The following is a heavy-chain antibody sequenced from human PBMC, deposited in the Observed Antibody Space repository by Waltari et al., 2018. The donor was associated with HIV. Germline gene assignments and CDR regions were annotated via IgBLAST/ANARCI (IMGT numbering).Heavy chain of an antibody. CDR3: ARGRDIVATWRDYFDY. CDR1: GFTFSSYS. J-gene: IGHJ4*02. CDR2: ISISSTYI. D-gene: IGHD5-12*01. Sequence: EVQLVESGGGLVKPGGSLRLSWAASGFTFSSYSMNWVRQSPGKGLEWVSSISISSTYIYYADSVKGRFTISRDNAKNSLYLQMNSLRAEDTAVYYCARGRDIVATWRDYFDYWGQGTLVTVSS. V-gene: IGHV3-21*01.